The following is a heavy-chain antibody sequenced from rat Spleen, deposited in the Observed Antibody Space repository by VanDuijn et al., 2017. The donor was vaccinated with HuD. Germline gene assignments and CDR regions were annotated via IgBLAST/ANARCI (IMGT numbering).Heavy chain of an antibody. J-gene: IGHJ4*01. CDR1: GFSLTSYN. CDR2: ISSGGDT. D-gene: IGHD1-1*01. V-gene: IGHV2-6*01. Sequence: QVQLKESGPGLVQPSETLSLTCTVSGFSLTSYNVHWVRQPPGKGLEWIAAISSGGDTFYSSTLKSRLSISRDTSKNQVFLKMNSLQTDDTGTYYCARDPVFDSGDYIMDAWGQGASVTVSS. CDR3: ARDPVFDSGDYIMDA.